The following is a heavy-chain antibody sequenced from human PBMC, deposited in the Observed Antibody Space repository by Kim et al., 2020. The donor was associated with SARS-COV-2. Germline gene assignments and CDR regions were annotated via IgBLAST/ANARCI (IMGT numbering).Heavy chain of an antibody. V-gene: IGHV1-46*01. CDR3: ARDFSYYYDSSGRYYFDY. D-gene: IGHD3-22*01. Sequence: QGRVTITRDTSTSTVYMELSSLRSEDTAVYYCARDFSYYYDSSGRYYFDYWGQGTLVTVSS. J-gene: IGHJ4*02.